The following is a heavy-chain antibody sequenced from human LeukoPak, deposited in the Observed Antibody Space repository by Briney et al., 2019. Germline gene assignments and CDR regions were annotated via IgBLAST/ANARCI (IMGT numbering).Heavy chain of an antibody. CDR3: ARSGGYSSSWSL. CDR1: GGSISTYY. J-gene: IGHJ4*02. Sequence: SETLSLTCTVSGGSISTYYWNWIRQPPGKGLEWIGYIYYSASTNYNPSLKSRATISVDTSKNQLSLKLNSVTAADTAVYYCARSGGYSSSWSLWGQGTLVTVSS. V-gene: IGHV4-59*01. D-gene: IGHD6-13*01. CDR2: IYYSAST.